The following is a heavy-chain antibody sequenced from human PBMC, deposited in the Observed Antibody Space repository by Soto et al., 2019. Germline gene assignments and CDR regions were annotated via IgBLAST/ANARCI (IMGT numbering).Heavy chain of an antibody. J-gene: IGHJ6*02. D-gene: IGHD2-2*01. CDR3: ARALAEYQSYGMDV. CDR1: GFTFSSYD. CDR2: IGTAGDT. V-gene: IGHV3-13*01. Sequence: GGSLRLSCAASGFTFSSYDMHWVRQATGKGLEWVSAIGTAGDTYYPGSVKGRFTISRENAKNSLYLQMNSLRAEATAVYYCARALAEYQSYGMDVWGQGTTVTVSS.